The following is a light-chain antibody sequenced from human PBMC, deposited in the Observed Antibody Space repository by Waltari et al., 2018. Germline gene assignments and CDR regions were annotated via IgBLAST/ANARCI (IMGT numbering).Light chain of an antibody. Sequence: ERVMTQSPATLSVSPGARATLSCRASQTVSSNLAWYQQKPGQAPRLLIYGASTRATGIPARFSGSGSGTDFTLTISSLQSEDVAVYYCQQYNNWPQTFGQGTKVEVK. V-gene: IGKV3-15*01. CDR1: QTVSSN. CDR2: GAS. CDR3: QQYNNWPQT. J-gene: IGKJ1*01.